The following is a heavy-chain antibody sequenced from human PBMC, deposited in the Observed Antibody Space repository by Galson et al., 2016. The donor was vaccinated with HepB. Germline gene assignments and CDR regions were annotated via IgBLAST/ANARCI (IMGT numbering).Heavy chain of an antibody. D-gene: IGHD1-1*01. Sequence: SVKVSCKASGGSFSRSAISWVRQAPGQGLEWMGGIIPSFGTPTYAQKFQGRLTISASEFTSTGYMELNSLRSEDTAVYYCARGLGKFWYFDLWGRGTLVTVAS. CDR3: ARGLGKFWYFDL. J-gene: IGHJ2*01. V-gene: IGHV1-69*13. CDR1: GGSFSRSA. CDR2: IIPSFGTP.